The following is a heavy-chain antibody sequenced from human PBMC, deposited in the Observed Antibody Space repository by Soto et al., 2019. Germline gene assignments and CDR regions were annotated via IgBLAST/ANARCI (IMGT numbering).Heavy chain of an antibody. Sequence: EVQLVESGGGLVQPGGSLRLSCASSGFTVSSTYMSWVRQAPGRALEWVSLIYSGGTTYYPDSVKGRFTISRDNSENTLYLQMSSLRAEDTAVYYCARWPNTVTSLDSWGQGTLVTVSS. CDR3: ARWPNTVTSLDS. CDR2: IYSGGTT. D-gene: IGHD4-17*01. V-gene: IGHV3-66*01. CDR1: GFTVSSTY. J-gene: IGHJ5*01.